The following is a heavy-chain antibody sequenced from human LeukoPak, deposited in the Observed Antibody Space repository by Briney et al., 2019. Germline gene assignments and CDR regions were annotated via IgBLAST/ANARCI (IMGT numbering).Heavy chain of an antibody. CDR2: INPNSGGT. D-gene: IGHD2-2*01. V-gene: IGHV1-2*02. Sequence: GASVTVSCKASGYTFTVYYMHWVRQASGQGLEWMGWINPNSGGTNYAQKFQGRVTMTRDTSISTAYMELSRLRSDDTAVYYCARDQVAPGDYWGQGTLVTVSS. J-gene: IGHJ4*02. CDR1: GYTFTVYY. CDR3: ARDQVAPGDY.